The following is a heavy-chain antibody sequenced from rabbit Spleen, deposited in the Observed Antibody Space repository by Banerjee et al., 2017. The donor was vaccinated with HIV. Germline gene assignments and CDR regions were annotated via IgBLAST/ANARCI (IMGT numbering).Heavy chain of an antibody. CDR2: IWTGTSTT. CDR3: ARDTSSSFSSYGMDL. CDR1: GFSFSNNYY. V-gene: IGHV1S45*01. D-gene: IGHD1-1*01. Sequence: QEQLVESGGDLVKPGASLTLTCTASGFSFSNNYYMCWVRQAPGKGLEWIGCIWTGTSTTYYARWAKGRSTISKTSSTTVTLQMTSLTAADTATYFCARDTSSSFSSYGMDLWGPGTLVTVS. J-gene: IGHJ6*01.